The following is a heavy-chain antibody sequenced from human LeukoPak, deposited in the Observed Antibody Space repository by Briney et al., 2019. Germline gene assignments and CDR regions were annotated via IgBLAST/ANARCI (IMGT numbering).Heavy chain of an antibody. Sequence: QPGGSLRLSCVASGFTFSSDWMSWVRQAPGKGLEWVANIKEDGSEKYYVDSVRGRFTLSRENAENSLYMKMNSLRAEDTAVYYCAIDHHDVLTGYYSNYYNYYYMDVWGKGTTVTVSS. J-gene: IGHJ6*03. CDR1: GFTFSSDW. CDR2: IKEDGSEK. V-gene: IGHV3-7*01. CDR3: AIDHHDVLTGYYSNYYNYYYMDV. D-gene: IGHD3-9*01.